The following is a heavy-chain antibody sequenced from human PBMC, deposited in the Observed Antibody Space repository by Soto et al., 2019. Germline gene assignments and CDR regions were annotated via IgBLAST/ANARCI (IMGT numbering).Heavy chain of an antibody. D-gene: IGHD2-15*01. Sequence: QVQLQESGPGLVKPSQTLSLTCTVSGGSISSGGYYWSWIRQHPGKGLEWIGYIYYSGSTYYNPSIKSRVTISVDTSKNQFSLKLSSVTAADTAVYYCARERIRTPYYYMDVWGKGTTVTVSS. CDR3: ARERIRTPYYYMDV. CDR1: GGSISSGGYY. V-gene: IGHV4-31*03. J-gene: IGHJ6*03. CDR2: IYYSGST.